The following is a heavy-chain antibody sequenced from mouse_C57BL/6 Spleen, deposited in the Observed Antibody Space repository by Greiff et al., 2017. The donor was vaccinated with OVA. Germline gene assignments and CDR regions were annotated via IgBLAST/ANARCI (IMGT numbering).Heavy chain of an antibody. CDR1: GFTFSDYY. J-gene: IGHJ2*01. V-gene: IGHV5-16*01. CDR2: INYDGSST. Sequence: EVKVVESEGGLVQPGRSMKLSCTASGFTFSDYYMAWVRQVPEKGLEWVANINYDGSSTYYLDSLKSRFIISRDNAKNSLYLQISSLKAEDTATYDCAREKKGFDYWGQGTTLTVSS. CDR3: AREKKGFDY.